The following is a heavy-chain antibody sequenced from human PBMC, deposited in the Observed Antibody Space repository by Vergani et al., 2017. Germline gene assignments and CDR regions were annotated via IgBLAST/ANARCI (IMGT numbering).Heavy chain of an antibody. CDR1: GFTFSSYA. Sequence: EVQLLESGGGLVQPGGSLRLSCAASGFTFSSYAMSWVRQAPGKGLEWVLAISGSGGSTYYADSVKGRFTISRDNSKNTLYLQMNSLRAEDTAVYYCAKGFLDYYGSGSYYSLYYYYGMDVWGQGTTVTVSS. CDR2: ISGSGGST. D-gene: IGHD3-10*01. CDR3: AKGFLDYYGSGSYYSLYYYYGMDV. J-gene: IGHJ6*02. V-gene: IGHV3-23*01.